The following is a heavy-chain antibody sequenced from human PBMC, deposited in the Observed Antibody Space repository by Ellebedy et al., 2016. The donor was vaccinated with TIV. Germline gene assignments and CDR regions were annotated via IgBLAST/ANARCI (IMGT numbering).Heavy chain of an antibody. D-gene: IGHD3-10*01. V-gene: IGHV3-23*01. J-gene: IGHJ4*02. Sequence: GGSLRLXXTASGGSISSSSHYWGWIRQPPGKGLEWVSAISGSGDSTAHADSVKGRFTISRDNSKNTLYLQMNSLRAEDTAVYYCAKKYYYGSGSYYDVLDYWGQGTLVTVSS. CDR2: ISGSGDST. CDR1: GGSISSSSHY. CDR3: AKKYYYGSGSYYDVLDY.